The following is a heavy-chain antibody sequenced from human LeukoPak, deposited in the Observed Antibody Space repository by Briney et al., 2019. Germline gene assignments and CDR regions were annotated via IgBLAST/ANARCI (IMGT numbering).Heavy chain of an antibody. V-gene: IGHV1-18*01. CDR1: GYTFTSYG. CDR2: ISAYNGNT. D-gene: IGHD2-2*01. J-gene: IGHJ4*02. CDR3: ARGGCSSTSCYVFDY. Sequence: ASVRVSCKASGYTFTSYGISWVRQAPGQGLEWMGWISAYNGNTNYAQKLQGRVTMTTDTSTSTAYMELRSLRSDDTAVYYCARGGCSSTSCYVFDYWGQGTLVTVSS.